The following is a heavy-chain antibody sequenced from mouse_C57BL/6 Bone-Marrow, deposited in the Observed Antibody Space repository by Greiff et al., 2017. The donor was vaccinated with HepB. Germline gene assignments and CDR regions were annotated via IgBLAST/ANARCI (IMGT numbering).Heavy chain of an antibody. D-gene: IGHD1-1*01. CDR1: GFSLTSYA. J-gene: IGHJ1*03. CDR3: ASYYGSSPLYWYFDV. Sequence: QVQLQQSGPGLVAPSQSLSITCTVSGFSLTSYAISWVRQPPGKGLEWLGVIWTGGGTNYNSALKSRLSISKDNSKSQVFLKMNSLQTDDTARYYCASYYGSSPLYWYFDVWGTGTTVTVSS. CDR2: IWTGGGT. V-gene: IGHV2-9-1*01.